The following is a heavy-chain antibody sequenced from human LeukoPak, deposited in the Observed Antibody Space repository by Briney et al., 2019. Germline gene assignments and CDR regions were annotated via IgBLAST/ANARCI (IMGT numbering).Heavy chain of an antibody. D-gene: IGHD6-19*01. Sequence: GASVKVSCKASGGTFSSYAISWVRQAPGQGLEWVGRIIPIFGTVNYAQKFQGRVTITTDESTSTAYLELSSLRSEDTAVYYCARSDSSSGWFGYFDYWGQGTLVSVPS. CDR2: IIPIFGTV. J-gene: IGHJ4*02. CDR3: ARSDSSSGWFGYFDY. V-gene: IGHV1-69*05. CDR1: GGTFSSYA.